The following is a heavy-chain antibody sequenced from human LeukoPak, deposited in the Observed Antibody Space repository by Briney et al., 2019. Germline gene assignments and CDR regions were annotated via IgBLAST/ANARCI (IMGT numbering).Heavy chain of an antibody. J-gene: IGHJ6*03. Sequence: PGGSLRLSCAASGSTFSNAWMSWVRQAPGKGLEWVGRIKSKTDGGTTDYAAPVKGRFTISRDDSKNTLYLQMNSLKTEDTAVYYCTTVKSSGWSYYYYMDVWGKGTTVTVSS. CDR2: IKSKTDGGTT. V-gene: IGHV3-15*01. CDR3: TTVKSSGWSYYYYMDV. D-gene: IGHD6-19*01. CDR1: GSTFSNAW.